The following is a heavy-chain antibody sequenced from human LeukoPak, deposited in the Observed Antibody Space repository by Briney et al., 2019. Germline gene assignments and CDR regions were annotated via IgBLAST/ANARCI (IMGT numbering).Heavy chain of an antibody. J-gene: IGHJ4*02. D-gene: IGHD6-19*01. CDR3: TKGWGDY. V-gene: IGHV3-49*03. CDR2: IRREAYGGTT. Sequence: GGSLRLSCTTSGFTFGEFAMSWFRQAPGKGLELVGFIRREAYGGTTEYVASVKGRFTISRDDSESLAYLQMNSLKIEDTAVYYCTKGWGDYWGRGALVTVSS. CDR1: GFTFGEFA.